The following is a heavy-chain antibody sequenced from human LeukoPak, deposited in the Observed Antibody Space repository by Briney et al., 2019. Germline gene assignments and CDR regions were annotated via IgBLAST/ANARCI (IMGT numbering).Heavy chain of an antibody. CDR2: ISRNSGSI. D-gene: IGHD3-10*01. V-gene: IGHV3-9*01. CDR1: GFTFDDYA. CDR3: ARAHTYYYGSGSLNYYGLDV. Sequence: GGSLRLSCAASGFTFDDYAMHWVRQAPGKGLEWVSGISRNSGSIGYADSVKGRFTISRDNAKNSLYLQMNSLRAEETAVYYCARAHTYYYGSGSLNYYGLDVWGQGTTVTVSS. J-gene: IGHJ6*02.